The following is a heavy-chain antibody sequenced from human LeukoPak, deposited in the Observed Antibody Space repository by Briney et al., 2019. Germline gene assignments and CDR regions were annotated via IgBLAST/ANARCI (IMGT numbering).Heavy chain of an antibody. CDR3: ARFSGIAAAGIHAFDI. Sequence: SETLSLTCTVSVGSISSYYWSWIRQPAGKGLEWIGRIYTSGSTHYNPSLKSRVTMSVDTSKNQFSLKLSSVTAADTAVYYCARFSGIAAAGIHAFDIWGQGTMVTVSS. CDR2: IYTSGST. J-gene: IGHJ3*02. V-gene: IGHV4-4*07. CDR1: VGSISSYY. D-gene: IGHD6-13*01.